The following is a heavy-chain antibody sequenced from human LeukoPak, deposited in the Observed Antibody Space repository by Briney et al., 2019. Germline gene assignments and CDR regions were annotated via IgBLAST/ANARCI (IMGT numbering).Heavy chain of an antibody. CDR1: GFTFSSYG. V-gene: IGHV3-30*18. CDR2: ISYDGSNK. CDR3: AKEPGTAPTDY. Sequence: PGGSLRLSCAASGFTFSSYGMHWVRQAPGKGLEWVAVISYDGSNKYYADSVKGRFTISRDNSKNTLYLQMNSLRAEDTAVYYCAKEPGTAPTDYWGQGTLVTVSS. D-gene: IGHD6-13*01. J-gene: IGHJ4*02.